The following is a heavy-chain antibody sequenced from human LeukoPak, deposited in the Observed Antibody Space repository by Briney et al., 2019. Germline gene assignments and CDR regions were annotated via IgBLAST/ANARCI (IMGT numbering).Heavy chain of an antibody. V-gene: IGHV3-66*02. CDR2: IYSGGST. CDR1: GFTVSSNC. D-gene: IGHD3-10*01. Sequence: GGSLRLSCAASGFTVSSNCMSWVRQAPGKGLEWASVIYSGGSTYYADSVKGRFTISRDNSKNTLYLQMNSLRAEDTAVYYCARETPEELFDIWGQGTMVTVSS. CDR3: ARETPEELFDI. J-gene: IGHJ3*02.